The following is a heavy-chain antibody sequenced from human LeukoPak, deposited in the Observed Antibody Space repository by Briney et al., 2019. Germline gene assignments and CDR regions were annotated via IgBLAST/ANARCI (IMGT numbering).Heavy chain of an antibody. CDR3: AKQAYDSPRTDFDY. V-gene: IGHV3-23*01. D-gene: IGHD3-22*01. CDR2: VSTSGGST. J-gene: IGHJ4*02. Sequence: GGSLRLSCAASGLTFSRYAMSWVRQAPGKGLEWVSGVSTSGGSTYYADSVKGRFTISRDNSKNTLHLQMNSLRAEDTATYYCAKQAYDSPRTDFDYWGQGTLVTVSS. CDR1: GLTFSRYA.